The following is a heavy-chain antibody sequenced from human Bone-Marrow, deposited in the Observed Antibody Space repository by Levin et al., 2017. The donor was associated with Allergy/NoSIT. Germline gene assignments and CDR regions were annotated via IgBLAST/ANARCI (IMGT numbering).Heavy chain of an antibody. J-gene: IGHJ4*02. V-gene: IGHV3-74*01. Sequence: LSLTCAASGFTFRTLWMHWVRQAPGKGLVWVSRINSDGSRITYADSVKGRFTISRDNAKNTLYLQMNSLRAEDTAVYYCTTYNWGAEFDYWGQGTLVTVSS. D-gene: IGHD1-1*01. CDR3: TTYNWGAEFDY. CDR2: INSDGSRI. CDR1: GFTFRTLW.